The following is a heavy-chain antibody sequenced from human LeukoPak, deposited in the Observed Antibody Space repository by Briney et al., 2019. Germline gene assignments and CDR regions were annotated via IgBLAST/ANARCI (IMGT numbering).Heavy chain of an antibody. J-gene: IGHJ4*02. CDR1: GVSITTDNW. V-gene: IGHV4-4*02. D-gene: IGHD3-10*01. CDR3: ARVPRGAGALDY. Sequence: PSGTLSLTCAVSGVSITTDNWWSWVRQTPGQGLEWVGEVYHRGNTNYNPSLKSRATVSVDKSKNQFSLKLNSVTAADTAVYYCARVPRGAGALDYWGQGTLVTVSS. CDR2: VYHRGNT.